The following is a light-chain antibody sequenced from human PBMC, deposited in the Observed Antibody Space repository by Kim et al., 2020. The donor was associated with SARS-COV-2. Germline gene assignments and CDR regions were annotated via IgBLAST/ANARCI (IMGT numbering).Light chain of an antibody. Sequence: QSVLTQPPSVSGAPGQRITISCTGTSSNIGAGYDVPWYQQLPGAAPKLLISAYYSRPSGVPDRFSGSKSDTSASLAITGLQAEEEADYYCQSYDSSLTDVVFGGGTQLTVL. V-gene: IGLV1-40*01. CDR3: QSYDSSLTDVV. J-gene: IGLJ2*01. CDR1: SSNIGAGYD. CDR2: AYY.